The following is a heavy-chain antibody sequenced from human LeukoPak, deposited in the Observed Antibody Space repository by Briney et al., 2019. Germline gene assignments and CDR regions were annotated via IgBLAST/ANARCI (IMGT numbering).Heavy chain of an antibody. CDR1: GFTFTSYS. CDR2: ISSGASTI. J-gene: IGHJ6*02. V-gene: IGHV3-48*04. Sequence: GGSLRLSCAASGFTFTSYSMNWVRQAPGKGLEWVSYISSGASTIYYADSVKGRFTISRDNAKKSVYLQMSSLRAEDTAVYYCARIFYYYGMDVWGQGTTVTVSS. D-gene: IGHD2-15*01. CDR3: ARIFYYYGMDV.